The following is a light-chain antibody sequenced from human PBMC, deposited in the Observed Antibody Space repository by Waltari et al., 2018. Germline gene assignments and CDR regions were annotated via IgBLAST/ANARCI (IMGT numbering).Light chain of an antibody. CDR3: ATWDDSPNGHWV. CDR2: RND. Sequence: QSVLTQPPSASGTPGPRVTISCSGRASTIGDHVVNLYQQFPGKAPKLVIYRNDQRPSGVPDRFSGSKSGTSASLAISGLQSEDEADYYCATWDDSPNGHWVFGGGTKVTVL. CDR1: ASTIGDHV. J-gene: IGLJ3*02. V-gene: IGLV1-44*01.